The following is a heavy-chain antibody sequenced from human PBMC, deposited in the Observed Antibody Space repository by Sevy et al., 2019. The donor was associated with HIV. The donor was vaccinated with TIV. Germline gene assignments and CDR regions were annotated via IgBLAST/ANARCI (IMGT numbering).Heavy chain of an antibody. Sequence: ASVKVSCKASGYTFTSYAMHWVRQAPGQRLEWMGWINAGNGNTKYSQKFQGRVTITRDTSASTAYMELSSLRSEDTAVYYCARYCSSTSCYYYYGMDVWGQWTTVTVSS. CDR2: INAGNGNT. J-gene: IGHJ6*02. D-gene: IGHD2-2*01. CDR3: ARYCSSTSCYYYYGMDV. CDR1: GYTFTSYA. V-gene: IGHV1-3*01.